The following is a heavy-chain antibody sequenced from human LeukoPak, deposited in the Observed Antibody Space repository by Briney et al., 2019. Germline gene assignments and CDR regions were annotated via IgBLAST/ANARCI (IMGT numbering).Heavy chain of an antibody. D-gene: IGHD6-19*01. CDR3: AKEGYSSGWYGSYFDY. CDR1: GYTFTSYG. V-gene: IGHV1-18*01. CDR2: ISAYNGNT. J-gene: IGHJ4*02. Sequence: ASVKVSCKASGYTFTSYGISWVRQAPGQGLEWMGWISAYNGNTNYAQKLQGRVTMTTDTSTSTAYMELRSLRSDDTALYYCAKEGYSSGWYGSYFDYWGQGTLVTVSS.